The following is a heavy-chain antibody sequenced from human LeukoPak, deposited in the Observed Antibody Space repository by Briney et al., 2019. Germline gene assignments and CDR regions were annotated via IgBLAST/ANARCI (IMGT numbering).Heavy chain of an antibody. Sequence: AGSLRLSCAASAFTFSNAWMSWVRQAPGKGLQSVASIKEGGSEKFYVDSVRVRFTIAIDRAKTSLYLQMNSLRAEDTAVYYCVRDSDRRSDYWGEGTLVTVSS. D-gene: IGHD3-22*01. CDR1: AFTFSNAW. CDR3: VRDSDRRSDY. CDR2: IKEGGSEK. V-gene: IGHV3-7*05. J-gene: IGHJ4*02.